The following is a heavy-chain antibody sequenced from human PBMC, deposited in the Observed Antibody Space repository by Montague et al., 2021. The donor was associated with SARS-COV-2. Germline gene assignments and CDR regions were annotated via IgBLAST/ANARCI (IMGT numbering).Heavy chain of an antibody. D-gene: IGHD3-16*01. J-gene: IGHJ4*02. Sequence: SLRLSCAASGFNFDDYGMSWVRQAPGKGLEWVSGIYWNGGTTSYADSVKGRFTISRDNAKNSLYLQMNSPRAEDTALYYCARDHAYTSSSDYWGQGTLVTVSS. CDR1: GFNFDDYG. V-gene: IGHV3-20*04. CDR2: IYWNGGTT. CDR3: ARDHAYTSSSDY.